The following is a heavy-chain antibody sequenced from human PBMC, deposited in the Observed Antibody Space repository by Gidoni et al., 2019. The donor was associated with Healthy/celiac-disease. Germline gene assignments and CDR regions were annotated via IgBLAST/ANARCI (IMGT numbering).Heavy chain of an antibody. CDR3: ARIIAVAGTYPLYYGMDV. CDR2: ISSSSSYI. V-gene: IGHV3-21*01. CDR1: GFTFSSYS. D-gene: IGHD6-19*01. Sequence: EVQLVESGGGLVKPGGSLSLSCAASGFTFSSYSMNWVRQAPGKGLEWVSSISSSSSYIYYADSVKGRFTISRDNAKNSLYLQMNSLRAEDTAVYYCARIIAVAGTYPLYYGMDVWGQGTTVTVSS. J-gene: IGHJ6*02.